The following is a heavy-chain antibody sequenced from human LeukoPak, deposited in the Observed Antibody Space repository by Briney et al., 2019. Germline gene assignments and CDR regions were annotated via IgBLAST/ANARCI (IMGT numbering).Heavy chain of an antibody. CDR2: IYTSGST. Sequence: SETLSLTRTVSGGSISSGSYYWSWIRQPAGKGLEWIGRIYTSGSTNYNPSLKSRVTISVDTSKNQFSLKLSSVTAADTAVYYCARDFSSGKPSRAPLHYMDVWGKGTTVTVSS. V-gene: IGHV4-61*02. CDR1: GGSISSGSYY. J-gene: IGHJ6*03. CDR3: ARDFSSGKPSRAPLHYMDV. D-gene: IGHD6-19*01.